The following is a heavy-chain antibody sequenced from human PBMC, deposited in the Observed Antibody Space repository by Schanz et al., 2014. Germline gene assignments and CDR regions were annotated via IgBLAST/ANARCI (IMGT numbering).Heavy chain of an antibody. J-gene: IGHJ4*02. V-gene: IGHV3-66*01. D-gene: IGHD6-19*01. Sequence: EVQLVESGGGLVQPGGSLRLSCAASGFTVSSNYMSWVRQAPGKGLEWVSITYSGGSTYSADSVKGRFTISRDNSKNTLYLLMNSLRAEDTAVYYCAKDLISGWSGFDYWGQGTLVTVSS. CDR3: AKDLISGWSGFDY. CDR2: TYSGGST. CDR1: GFTVSSNY.